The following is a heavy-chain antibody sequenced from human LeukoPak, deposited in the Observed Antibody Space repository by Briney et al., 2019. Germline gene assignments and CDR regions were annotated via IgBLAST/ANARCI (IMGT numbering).Heavy chain of an antibody. J-gene: IGHJ4*02. D-gene: IGHD3-22*01. V-gene: IGHV1-46*01. Sequence: GASVKVSCKASGYTFTSYYMHWVRQAPGHGLEWVGIINPCGGSTSYAQKFQGRVTMNRDTSTSTVYMELSSLRAEDTAVYYCARDPRSSGYYDYWGQGTLVTVSS. CDR3: ARDPRSSGYYDY. CDR1: GYTFTSYY. CDR2: INPCGGST.